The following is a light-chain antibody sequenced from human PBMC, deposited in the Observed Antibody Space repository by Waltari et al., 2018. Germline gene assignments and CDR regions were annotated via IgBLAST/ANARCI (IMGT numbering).Light chain of an antibody. CDR3: EQYNNWPPWT. Sequence: EIVMTQSRATLSVSLGERATLSCRASQSVSSNLAWYQQKPGQAPRLLIYGASTRATGIPARFSGSGSGTEFTLTISSLQSEDFAVYYCEQYNNWPPWTFGQGSKVEIK. CDR1: QSVSSN. CDR2: GAS. J-gene: IGKJ1*01. V-gene: IGKV3D-15*01.